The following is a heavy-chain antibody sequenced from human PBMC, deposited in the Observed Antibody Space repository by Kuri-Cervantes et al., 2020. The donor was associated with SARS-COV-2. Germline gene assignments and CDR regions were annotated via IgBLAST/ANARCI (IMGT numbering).Heavy chain of an antibody. CDR1: GFTFGGYT. CDR2: ISWDGGSK. D-gene: IGHD2-15*01. CDR3: AKDIVPYSSGGSSGFDFGYYYGMDV. V-gene: IGHV3-43*01. Sequence: EGSLRLSCAASGFTFGGYTMHWVRQAPGKGLEWVALISWDGGSKYYADSVKGRFTISRDNSKNSLYLQMNSLRTEDTAVYYCAKDIVPYSSGGSSGFDFGYYYGMDVWGQGTTVTVSS. J-gene: IGHJ6*02.